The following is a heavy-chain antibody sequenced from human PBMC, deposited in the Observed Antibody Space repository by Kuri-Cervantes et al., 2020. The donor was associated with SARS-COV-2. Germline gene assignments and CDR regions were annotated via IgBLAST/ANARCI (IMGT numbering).Heavy chain of an antibody. D-gene: IGHD3-3*02. CDR1: GGSISSHF. Sequence: SETLSLTCTVSGGSISSHFWTWIRQSPGKRLEWIGDVSYSGGTSYNPSLKSRITISVDPSKNQFSLKLKSVTAADTAIYYCARHYAFDKFHKWGQGIQVTVSS. CDR3: ARHYAFDKFHK. V-gene: IGHV4-59*11. CDR2: VSYSGGT. J-gene: IGHJ4*02.